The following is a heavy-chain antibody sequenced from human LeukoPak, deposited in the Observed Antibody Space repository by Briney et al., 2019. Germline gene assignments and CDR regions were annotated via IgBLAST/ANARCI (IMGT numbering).Heavy chain of an antibody. CDR2: IYYSGST. CDR3: ARDRSDGSGYYGYYFDY. V-gene: IGHV4-59*01. CDR1: GGSIGSYY. Sequence: PSETLSLTCIVSGGSIGSYYWSWIRQPPGKGLEWIGHIYYSGSTDYNPSLRSRVTISVDTSKNQFSLRLSSVTAADTAVYYCARDRSDGSGYYGYYFDYWGQGTLVSVSS. D-gene: IGHD3-22*01. J-gene: IGHJ4*02.